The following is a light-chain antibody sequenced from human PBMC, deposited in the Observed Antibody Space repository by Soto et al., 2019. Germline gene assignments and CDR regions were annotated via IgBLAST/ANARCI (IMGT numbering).Light chain of an antibody. CDR1: QSVRSNY. CDR3: QQYGSTPLT. V-gene: IGKV3-20*01. CDR2: DAS. J-gene: IGKJ4*01. Sequence: EIVLKQSPDTLSLSPGERATLSCRASQSVRSNYLAWYQXXXXXPPRFLIYDASSRATGIPDRFSGSGSGTDFTLTISRLEPEDFAVYYCQQYGSTPLTFGGGTKVDIK.